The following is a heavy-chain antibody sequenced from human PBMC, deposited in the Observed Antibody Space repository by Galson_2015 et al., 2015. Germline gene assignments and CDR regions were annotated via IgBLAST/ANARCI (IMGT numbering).Heavy chain of an antibody. CDR2: ISGRSTFI. J-gene: IGHJ4*02. V-gene: IGHV3-21*01. CDR1: GFPFSSYT. CDR3: TRHLGIGSGSPEF. D-gene: IGHD7-27*01. Sequence: SLRLSCAASGFPFSSYTMNWVRQAPEKGLQWVSPISGRSTFIFYSDSVKGRFTISRDNAKNSLSLQMNSLRGDDTAVYYCTRHLGIGSGSPEFWGQGTLVAVSS.